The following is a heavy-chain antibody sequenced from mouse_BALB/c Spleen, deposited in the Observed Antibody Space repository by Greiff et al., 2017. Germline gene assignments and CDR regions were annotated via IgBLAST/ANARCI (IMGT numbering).Heavy chain of an antibody. Sequence: EVNLVESGGGLVKPGGSLKLSCAASGFAFSSYDMSWVRQTPEKRLEWVAYISSGGSTYYPDSVKGRFTISRDNARNILYLQMSSLRSEDTAMYYCARAFYGSSYGFAYWGQGTLVTVSA. CDR1: GFAFSSYD. J-gene: IGHJ3*01. D-gene: IGHD1-1*01. V-gene: IGHV5-6-5*01. CDR2: ISSGGST. CDR3: ARAFYGSSYGFAY.